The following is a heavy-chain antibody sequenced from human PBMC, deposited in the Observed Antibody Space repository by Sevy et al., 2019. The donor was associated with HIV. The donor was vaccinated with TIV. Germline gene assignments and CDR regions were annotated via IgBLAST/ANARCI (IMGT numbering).Heavy chain of an antibody. V-gene: IGHV3-30*18. Sequence: GGSLRLSCAASGFTFSSYGMHWVRQAPGKGLEWVAVISYDGSNKYYADSVKGRLTISRDNSRNTLYLQMNSLRAEDTAVYYCAKDHRWYDILTGYYYRYFDYWGQGTLVTVSS. J-gene: IGHJ4*02. CDR1: GFTFSSYG. CDR2: ISYDGSNK. CDR3: AKDHRWYDILTGYYYRYFDY. D-gene: IGHD3-9*01.